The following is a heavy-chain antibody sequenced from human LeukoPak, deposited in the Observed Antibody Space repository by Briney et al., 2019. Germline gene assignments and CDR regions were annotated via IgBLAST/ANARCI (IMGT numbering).Heavy chain of an antibody. CDR3: NRADYYGSGSPISLDV. D-gene: IGHD3-10*01. CDR1: RFTFSDYY. Sequence: GGSLRLSCAASRFTFSDYYMSWVRQAPGKGLEWVSFIRSNAYGATTEYAASVKGRFTISRDDSKSIAYLQMNSLKTEDTAVYYCNRADYYGSGSPISLDVWGKGTTVTVSS. J-gene: IGHJ6*04. V-gene: IGHV3-49*04. CDR2: IRSNAYGATT.